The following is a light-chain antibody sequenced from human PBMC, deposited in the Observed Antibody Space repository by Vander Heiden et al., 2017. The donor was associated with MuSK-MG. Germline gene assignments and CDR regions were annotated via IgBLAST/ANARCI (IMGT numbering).Light chain of an antibody. Sequence: IEMTQSPSSLSASVGDRATITCRASQSISSYLNWYQQKPGKAPKLLIYAASSLHSGVPARFSGSGSGTDFTLTISSLEPEDFATYYCQQSDSTPFTFGRGTKVEIK. CDR2: AAS. CDR1: QSISSY. CDR3: QQSDSTPFT. J-gene: IGKJ1*01. V-gene: IGKV1-39*01.